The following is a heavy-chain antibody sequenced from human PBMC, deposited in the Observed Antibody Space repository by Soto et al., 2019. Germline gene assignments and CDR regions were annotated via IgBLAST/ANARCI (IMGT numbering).Heavy chain of an antibody. Sequence: QVQLVESGGGVVQPGTSLRLSCVATGFTFSNHGIHWVRQAPGRGLEWVAVIWHDGSQKYLTDSVRGRFTISRDNSKNTVYLQMNSLRVEDTAVYYCEGRDDPFHVWGQGTMVTVSS. CDR3: EGRDDPFHV. J-gene: IGHJ3*01. CDR2: IWHDGSQK. V-gene: IGHV3-33*01. CDR1: GFTFSNHG.